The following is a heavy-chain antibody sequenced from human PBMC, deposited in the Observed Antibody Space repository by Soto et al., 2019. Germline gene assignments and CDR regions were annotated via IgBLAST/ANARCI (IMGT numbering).Heavy chain of an antibody. V-gene: IGHV3-23*01. CDR2: ITGSSSNL. CDR1: GSTFSDNA. J-gene: IGHJ4*02. D-gene: IGHD3-9*01. CDR3: AKGGAVYGLLTHDY. Sequence: EVQLLESGGGLEQPGGSLRLSCAPSGSTFSDNAMSWVPQAPGKGLEWVTTITGSSSNLYYTDSVKGRFAISRDNSRNILFLQMNSLTAEDTAVYYCAKGGAVYGLLTHDYWGQGTLVTVSS.